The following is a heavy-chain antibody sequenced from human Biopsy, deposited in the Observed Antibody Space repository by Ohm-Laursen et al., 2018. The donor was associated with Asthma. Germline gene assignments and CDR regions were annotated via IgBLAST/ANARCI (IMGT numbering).Heavy chain of an antibody. CDR3: ARHDHRWDTYADF. V-gene: IGHV4-39*01. J-gene: IGHJ4*02. Sequence: SETLSLTCTVSGASITSSAYYWGWIRQPPGKGLEWIGSMYYGETTYYIPSLKSRVTISENTSKNHFSLILSSVTAADTAVYYCARHDHRWDTYADFWGQGTLVTVSS. CDR1: GASITSSAYY. D-gene: IGHD2-2*01. CDR2: MYYGETT.